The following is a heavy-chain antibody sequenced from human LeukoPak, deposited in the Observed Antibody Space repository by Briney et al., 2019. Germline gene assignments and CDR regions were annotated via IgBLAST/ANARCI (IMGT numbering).Heavy chain of an antibody. J-gene: IGHJ4*02. D-gene: IGHD6-19*01. CDR3: AREGSSGWNDY. Sequence: SETLSLTCTASGDSFSRRSSYWGWIRQPPGKGLEWIGSIYYSGSTYYNPSLKSRVTISVDTSKSQFSLKLSSVTAADTAVYYCAREGSSGWNDYWGQGTLVTVSS. CDR2: IYYSGST. V-gene: IGHV4-39*07. CDR1: GDSFSRRSSY.